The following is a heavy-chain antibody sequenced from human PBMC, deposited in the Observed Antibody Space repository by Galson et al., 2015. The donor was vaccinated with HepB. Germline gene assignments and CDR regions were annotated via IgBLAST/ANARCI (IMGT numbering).Heavy chain of an antibody. CDR3: ARGWPPDV. J-gene: IGHJ6*02. CDR1: GFTVSSNY. Sequence: SLRLSCAVPGFTVSSNYMSWVRQAPGKGLEWVSVIYSGDSTYYADSVKGRFTISRDNSKNTLYLQMNSLRAEDTAVYYCARGWPPDVWGQGTTVTVSS. D-gene: IGHD6-13*01. V-gene: IGHV3-66*01. CDR2: IYSGDST.